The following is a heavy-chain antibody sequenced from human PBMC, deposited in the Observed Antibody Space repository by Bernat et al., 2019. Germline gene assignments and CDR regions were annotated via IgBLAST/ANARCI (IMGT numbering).Heavy chain of an antibody. CDR3: ARDAGDI. CDR1: GFTFSSYS. V-gene: IGHV3-66*01. CDR2: IYGGGST. J-gene: IGHJ3*02. Sequence: EVQLVESGGGLVQPGGSLRLSCAASGFTFSSYSMNWVRQAPGKGLEWVSLIYGGGSTYYADSVKGRFTISRDNSKNTLYLQMNSLRAEDTAVYFCARDAGDIWGQGTMVTVSS.